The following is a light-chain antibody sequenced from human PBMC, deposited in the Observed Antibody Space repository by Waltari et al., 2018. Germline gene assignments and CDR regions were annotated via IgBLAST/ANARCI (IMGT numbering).Light chain of an antibody. V-gene: IGLV2-23*02. CDR2: EVT. Sequence: QSALTQPASVSVSPGQSITISCTATSSDVGSYNLVSWYQHHPGKAPKVMIYEVTKRPSGVSNRFSGSKSANTASLTISGLQAEDEADYYCCSHAGSRTLVFGGGTKLTVL. J-gene: IGLJ2*01. CDR3: CSHAGSRTLV. CDR1: SSDVGSYNL.